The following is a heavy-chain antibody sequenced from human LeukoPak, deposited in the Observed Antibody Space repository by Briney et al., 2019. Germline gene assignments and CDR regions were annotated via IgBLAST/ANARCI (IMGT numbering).Heavy chain of an antibody. V-gene: IGHV3-64D*06. CDR1: GFTFSSYA. CDR2: ISPDGGNT. Sequence: GGSLRLSCSASGFTFSSYAMHWVRQAPGKGLEYVSAISPDGGNTFYADSVKGRFSISRDNSKNTLYLQMSSLRPEDTAVYYCVPKGTEGYWGQGTLVTVSS. CDR3: VPKGTEGY. J-gene: IGHJ4*02.